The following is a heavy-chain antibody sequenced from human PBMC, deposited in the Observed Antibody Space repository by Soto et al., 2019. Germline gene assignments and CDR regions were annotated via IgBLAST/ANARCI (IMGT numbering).Heavy chain of an antibody. CDR2: IIPIFRTP. Sequence: QVQLVQSGAEVKKPGSSVKVSCKASGDTFSSFAISWVRQAPGQGLEWMGGIIPIFRTPNYAQKFQGRVTXTXDXXTTTAYMELSSLRSEATAVYYCARDKDREELGGNYYYALDVWGQGTTVIVSS. D-gene: IGHD1-7*01. J-gene: IGHJ6*02. CDR3: ARDKDREELGGNYYYALDV. CDR1: GDTFSSFA. V-gene: IGHV1-69*05.